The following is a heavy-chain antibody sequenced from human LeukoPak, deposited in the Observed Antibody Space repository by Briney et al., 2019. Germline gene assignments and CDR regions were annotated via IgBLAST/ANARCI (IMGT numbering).Heavy chain of an antibody. CDR3: ARWYQRYFNWFDP. Sequence: SETLSLTCAVYGGSFSGYYWSWIRQPPGKGLEWIGYIYYSGSTNYNPSLKSRVTISVDTSKNQFSLKLSSVTAADTAVYYCARWYQRYFNWFDPWGQGTLVTASS. V-gene: IGHV4-59*01. CDR2: IYYSGST. J-gene: IGHJ5*02. D-gene: IGHD2-2*01. CDR1: GGSFSGYY.